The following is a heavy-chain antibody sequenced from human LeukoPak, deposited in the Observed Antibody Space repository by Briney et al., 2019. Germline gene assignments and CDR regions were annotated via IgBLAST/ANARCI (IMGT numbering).Heavy chain of an antibody. CDR3: AKRVSYSAGSHFDY. Sequence: GGSLRLSCAASGFTFSSYAMSWVRQAPGKGLEWVSAISGSGGSTFYADTVKGRFTISRDNSKNTLYLQMNSLRAEDTAVYYCAKRVSYSAGSHFDYWGQGTLVTVSS. J-gene: IGHJ4*02. CDR2: ISGSGGST. CDR1: GFTFSSYA. V-gene: IGHV3-23*01. D-gene: IGHD3-10*01.